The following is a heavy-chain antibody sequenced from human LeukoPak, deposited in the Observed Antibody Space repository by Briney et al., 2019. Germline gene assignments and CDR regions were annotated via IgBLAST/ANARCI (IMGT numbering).Heavy chain of an antibody. D-gene: IGHD4-23*01. J-gene: IGHJ3*02. CDR3: AKDLGKATVVTHAFDI. CDR2: IRYDGSNK. Sequence: PGGSLRLSCAASGFTFSSYGMHWVRQAPGKGLEWVAFIRYDGSNKYYADSVKGRFTISRDNSKNTLYLQMNSLRAEDTAVYYCAKDLGKATVVTHAFDIWGQGTMVTVSS. CDR1: GFTFSSYG. V-gene: IGHV3-30*02.